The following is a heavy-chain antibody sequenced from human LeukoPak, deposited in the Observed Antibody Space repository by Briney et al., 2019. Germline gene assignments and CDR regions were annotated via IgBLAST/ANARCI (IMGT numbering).Heavy chain of an antibody. V-gene: IGHV1-3*01. CDR1: GHTFTSYQ. D-gene: IGHD3-22*01. J-gene: IGHJ4*02. CDR2: INAATGDT. CDR3: ARDAGRDSSGYWGY. Sequence: ASVKVSCKASGHTFTSYQMYWVRQAPGQRLEWMGWINAATGDTKYLQKFEGRVTITRDTSASTAYMELSSLTSEDTAVYYCARDAGRDSSGYWGYWGQGTLVTVSS.